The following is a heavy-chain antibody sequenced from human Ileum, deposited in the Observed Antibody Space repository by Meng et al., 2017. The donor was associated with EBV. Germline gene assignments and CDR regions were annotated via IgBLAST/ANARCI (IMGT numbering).Heavy chain of an antibody. CDR2: VTPVFTST. V-gene: IGHV1-69*01. Sequence: LVRAGAEHKRPWSSCTSSCRASGGNFKTFVFSWVRLAPGQGLEWMGGVTPVFTSTLYAKHFKDRVTITADASTNNAFMELKNLQSDDTAIYYCATDVGTVADHWGPGTLVTVSS. J-gene: IGHJ4*02. D-gene: IGHD4-23*01. CDR1: GGNFKTFV. CDR3: ATDVGTVADH.